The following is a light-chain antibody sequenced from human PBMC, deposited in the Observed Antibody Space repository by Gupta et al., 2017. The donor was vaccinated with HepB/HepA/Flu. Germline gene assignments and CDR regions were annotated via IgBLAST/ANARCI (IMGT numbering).Light chain of an antibody. J-gene: IGKJ3*01. CDR2: AAS. CDR3: QQSYTTLI. CDR1: QSISNY. V-gene: IGKV1-39*01. Sequence: DIQMTQSPSSLSASIGDRVTITCRASQSISNYLNWYQQKPGKAPNLLIYAASRWHSGVPSRFSGSGSGTVFTLTSSRRQPEDFATYYWQQSYTTLIFGPGTKVDIK.